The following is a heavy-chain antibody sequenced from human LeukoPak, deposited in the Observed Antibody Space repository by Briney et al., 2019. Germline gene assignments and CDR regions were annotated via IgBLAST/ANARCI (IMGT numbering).Heavy chain of an antibody. D-gene: IGHD6-13*01. J-gene: IGHJ3*02. CDR2: IYYSGST. CDR1: GGSISSSSYY. CDR3: ASAAPGYSSSWYPGAFDI. Sequence: SETPSLTCTVSGGSISSSSYYWGWIRQPPGKGLEWIGSIYYSGSTYYNPSLKSRVTISVDTSKNQFSLKLSSVTAADTAVYYCASAAPGYSSSWYPGAFDIWGQGTMVTVSS. V-gene: IGHV4-39*01.